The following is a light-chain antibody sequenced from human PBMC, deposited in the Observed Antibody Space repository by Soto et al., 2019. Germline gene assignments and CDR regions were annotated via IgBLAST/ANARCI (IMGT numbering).Light chain of an antibody. CDR1: QNVYNN. V-gene: IGKV3-15*01. CDR2: GAS. J-gene: IGKJ4*01. Sequence: EIVMTQSPANLSLSQGDRSTLPCTATQNVYNNVAWYQQNPGQAPRLLSDGASTRATGFPARCSGSGAGTECTLTIASLQSEDLGIYYGQQYSHWPLTVGGGTKVEIK. CDR3: QQYSHWPLT.